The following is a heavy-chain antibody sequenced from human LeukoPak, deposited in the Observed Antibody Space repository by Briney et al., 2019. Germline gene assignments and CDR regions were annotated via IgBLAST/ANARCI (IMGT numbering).Heavy chain of an antibody. CDR2: ISSSGSTI. CDR3: ARLHGSVVVPAASDY. J-gene: IGHJ4*02. D-gene: IGHD2-2*01. V-gene: IGHV3-11*01. Sequence: GGSLRLSCAASGFTFSDYYMSWVRQAPGKGLEWVSYISSSGSTIYYADSVKGRFTISRDNAKNSLYLQMNSLRAEDTAVYYCARLHGSVVVPAASDYWGQGTLVTVSS. CDR1: GFTFSDYY.